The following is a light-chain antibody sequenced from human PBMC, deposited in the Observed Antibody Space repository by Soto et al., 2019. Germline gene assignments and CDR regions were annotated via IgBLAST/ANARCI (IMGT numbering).Light chain of an antibody. Sequence: QSVLTQPASVSGSPGQSITISCTGTSSDVGSYNLVSWFQQHPGKAPKLFIYEVNRRPSGVSDRLSGSKSANTASLTISGLQAEDEADYYCFSYAGVGTFVFGTGTKVTVL. CDR3: FSYAGVGTFV. CDR1: SSDVGSYNL. J-gene: IGLJ1*01. CDR2: EVN. V-gene: IGLV2-23*02.